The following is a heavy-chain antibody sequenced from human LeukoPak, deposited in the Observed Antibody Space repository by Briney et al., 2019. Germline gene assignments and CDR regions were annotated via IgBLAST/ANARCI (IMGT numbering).Heavy chain of an antibody. V-gene: IGHV3-11*04. D-gene: IGHD2-21*02. Sequence: GGSLRLSCAASGFTFSDYYMSWIRQAPGKGLDWVSFISSSGTTIYYADSVKGRFTISRDNAKNSLYLQMNSLRAEDTAVYYCAKGDDDAFDIWGQGTMVTVSS. CDR2: ISSSGTTI. CDR1: GFTFSDYY. J-gene: IGHJ3*02. CDR3: AKGDDDAFDI.